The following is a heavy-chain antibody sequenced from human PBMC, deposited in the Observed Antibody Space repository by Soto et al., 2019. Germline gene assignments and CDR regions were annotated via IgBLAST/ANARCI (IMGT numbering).Heavy chain of an antibody. CDR3: ARGRYSGSYFGVNGMDV. CDR2: ISSSSSTI. V-gene: IGHV3-48*02. CDR1: GFTFSSYS. Sequence: EVQLVESGGGLVQPGGSLRLSCAASGFTFSSYSMNWVRQAPGKGLEWVSYISSSSSTIYYADSVKGRFTISRDNAKNSLYLQMNSLIDEDTAVYYCARGRYSGSYFGVNGMDVWGQGTTVTVSS. J-gene: IGHJ6*02. D-gene: IGHD1-26*01.